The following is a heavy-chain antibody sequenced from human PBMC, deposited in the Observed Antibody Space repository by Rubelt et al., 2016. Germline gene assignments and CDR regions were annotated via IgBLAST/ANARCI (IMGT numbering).Heavy chain of an antibody. CDR3: ARRCDYFDY. Sequence: GLEWVSCISGSGTPMYCADSVKGRFTISRDNAKNSLYLQMNSLRVEDTAIYYCARRCDYFDYWGQGTLVPVSS. J-gene: IGHJ4*02. CDR2: ISGSGTPM. V-gene: IGHV3-11*01.